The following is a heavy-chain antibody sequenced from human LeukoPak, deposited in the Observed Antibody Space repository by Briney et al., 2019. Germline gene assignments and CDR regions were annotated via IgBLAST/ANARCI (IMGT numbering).Heavy chain of an antibody. CDR2: ISSSSSYI. Sequence: PGGSLRLSCAASGFTFSSYSMNWVRQTPGKGLEWVSSISSSSSYIYHADSVKGRLTISRDNAKNSLYLQMNSLRAEDTALYYCARGGGWLQQIDYWAQGTLVTASS. V-gene: IGHV3-21*04. J-gene: IGHJ4*02. D-gene: IGHD5-24*01. CDR1: GFTFSSYS. CDR3: ARGGGWLQQIDY.